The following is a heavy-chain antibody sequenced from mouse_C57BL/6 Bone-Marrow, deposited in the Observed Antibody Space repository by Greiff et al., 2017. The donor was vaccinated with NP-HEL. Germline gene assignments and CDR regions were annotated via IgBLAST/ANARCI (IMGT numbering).Heavy chain of an antibody. J-gene: IGHJ3*01. CDR1: GYTFTSYW. CDR3: ARSIYYGSSYGAY. CDR2: IYPGSGST. V-gene: IGHV1-55*01. D-gene: IGHD1-1*01. Sequence: VQLQQPGAELVKPGASVKMSCKASGYTFTSYWITWVKQRPGQGLEWIGDIYPGSGSTNYNEKFKSKATLTVDTSSSTAYMQLSSLTSEYSAVYYCARSIYYGSSYGAYWGQGTLVTVSA.